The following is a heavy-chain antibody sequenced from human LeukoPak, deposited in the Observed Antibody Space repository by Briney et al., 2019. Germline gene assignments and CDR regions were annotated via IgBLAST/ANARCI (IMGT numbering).Heavy chain of an antibody. CDR2: INHNGNVK. J-gene: IGHJ6*02. D-gene: IGHD3-16*01. V-gene: IGHV3-7*03. Sequence: PGGSLRLSCAASGFTFSRYWMKWARQAPGRGLEWGASINHNGNVKYYVDSVKGRFPISRDNAKHSLYLQMSNLGAEDTAVYFCARGGGLDVWGQGATVTVSS. CDR1: GFTFSRYW. CDR3: ARGGGLDV.